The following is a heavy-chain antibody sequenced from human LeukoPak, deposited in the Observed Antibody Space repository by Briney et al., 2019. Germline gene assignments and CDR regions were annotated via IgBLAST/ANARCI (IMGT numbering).Heavy chain of an antibody. Sequence: SQTLSPTCTVSGGSISSVSYYWSWPRQPAGKGLEWIGRIYTSGSTNYNPSLKSRVTISVDTSKNQFSLKLSSVTAADTAVYYCARHTAAAAFDYWGQGTLVTVSS. CDR2: IYTSGST. V-gene: IGHV4-61*02. CDR1: GGSISSVSYY. J-gene: IGHJ4*02. D-gene: IGHD6-13*01. CDR3: ARHTAAAAFDY.